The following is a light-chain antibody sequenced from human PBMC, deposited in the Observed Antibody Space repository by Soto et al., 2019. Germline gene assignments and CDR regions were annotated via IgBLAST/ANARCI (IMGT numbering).Light chain of an antibody. CDR2: WAS. Sequence: DIVMTQSPDSLAVSLGERATINCKSSQSVLYSSNNKNYLAWYQQKPGQPPKLLIYWASTRESGVPDRFSGSGSGTDFTLTISSLQAEDVAVYYCQQYYSTSVGQGTKMEIK. V-gene: IGKV4-1*01. CDR3: QQYYSTS. CDR1: QSVLYSSNNKNY. J-gene: IGKJ2*01.